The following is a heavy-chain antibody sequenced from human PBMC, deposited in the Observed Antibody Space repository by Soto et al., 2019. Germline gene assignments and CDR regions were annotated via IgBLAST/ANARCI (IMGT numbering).Heavy chain of an antibody. Sequence: QVQLVQSGAEVKKPGASVKVSCKASGYTFTSYGISWVRQAPGQGLEWMGWISAYNGNANYAQKLQGRVTMTTDTSTSTAYMELRSLRSDDTAVYYCARGNPGDSKNYYYYYYMDVWGKGTTVTVSS. J-gene: IGHJ6*03. CDR1: GYTFTSYG. CDR2: ISAYNGNA. D-gene: IGHD4-4*01. V-gene: IGHV1-18*01. CDR3: ARGNPGDSKNYYYYYYMDV.